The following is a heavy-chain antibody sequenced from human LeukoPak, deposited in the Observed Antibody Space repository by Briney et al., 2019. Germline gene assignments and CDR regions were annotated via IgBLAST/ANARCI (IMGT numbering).Heavy chain of an antibody. CDR2: IYHSGST. J-gene: IGHJ4*02. CDR3: ARDLTAVAGHTFDY. Sequence: ETLSLTCAVSGYSISSGYYWGWVRQPPGEGVEWIGSIYHSGSTYYNPSLKSRVTISVDTTKNQFSLKLISVTAADTAVYYCARDLTAVAGHTFDYWGQGTLVTVSS. V-gene: IGHV4-38-2*02. D-gene: IGHD6-19*01. CDR1: GYSISSGYY.